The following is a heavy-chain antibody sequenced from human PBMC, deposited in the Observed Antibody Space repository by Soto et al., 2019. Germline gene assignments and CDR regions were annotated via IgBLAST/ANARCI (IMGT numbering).Heavy chain of an antibody. D-gene: IGHD2-2*01. CDR2: ISSSSSYI. CDR3: ARSPHCSSTSGRRLGTMDV. CDR1: GFTFSSYS. Sequence: GGSLRLSCAASGFTFSSYSMNWVRQAPGKGLEWVSSISSSSSYIYYADSVKGRFTISRDNAKNSLYLQMNSLRALDTAVYYCARSPHCSSTSGRRLGTMDVWGKGTTVTVSS. J-gene: IGHJ6*04. V-gene: IGHV3-21*01.